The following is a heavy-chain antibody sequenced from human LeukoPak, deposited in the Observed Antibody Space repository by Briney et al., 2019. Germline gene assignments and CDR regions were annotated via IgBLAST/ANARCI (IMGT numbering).Heavy chain of an antibody. Sequence: SVQVSCKASGGTFSSYAISWVRQAPGQGLEWMGGIIPIFGTANYAQKFQGRVTITTDESTSTAYMELSSLRSEDTAVYYCASLKRGYVDYWGQGTLVTVSS. J-gene: IGHJ4*02. CDR1: GGTFSSYA. V-gene: IGHV1-69*05. CDR2: IIPIFGTA. CDR3: ASLKRGYVDY.